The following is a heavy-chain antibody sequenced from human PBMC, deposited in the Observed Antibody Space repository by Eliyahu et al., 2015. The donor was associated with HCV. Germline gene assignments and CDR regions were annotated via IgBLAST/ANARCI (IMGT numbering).Heavy chain of an antibody. CDR2: IHFRGGT. CDR3: AILPRYSMRFDP. J-gene: IGHJ5*02. V-gene: IGHV4-39*01. CDR1: GGSISSSSYY. Sequence: QLQVQESGPGLVKPSETLSLTCTVLGGSISSSSYYWGWIRQPPGKVLEWIGSIHFRGGTYHNLSLKSRVTISVDTSKNQFSLKLSSVTAADTAVYYCAILPRYSMRFDPWGQGTLGHRLL. D-gene: IGHD6-13*01.